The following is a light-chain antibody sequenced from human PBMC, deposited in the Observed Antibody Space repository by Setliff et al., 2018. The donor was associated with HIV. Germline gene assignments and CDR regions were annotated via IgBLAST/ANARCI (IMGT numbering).Light chain of an antibody. CDR3: SSYTSSSSYV. V-gene: IGLV2-14*03. J-gene: IGLJ1*01. CDR1: SSDVGGYNF. Sequence: ALTQPASVSGSPGQSITISCTGTSSDVGGYNFVCWYQQHPGKAPKLMIYDVNERPSGVSNRFSGSKSGNTASLTISGLQAEDEADYYCSSYTSSSSYVFGTGTKVTVL. CDR2: DVN.